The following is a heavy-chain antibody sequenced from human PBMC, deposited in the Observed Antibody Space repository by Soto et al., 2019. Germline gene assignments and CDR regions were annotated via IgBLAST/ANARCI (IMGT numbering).Heavy chain of an antibody. V-gene: IGHV1-69*06. CDR3: VTSGNCPGAAKPIWVWLFSLHR. Sequence: SVKVSCKASGGTFTSYAISWVRQAPGQGLEWMGGIIPIFGTANYAQKFQGRVTITADKSTSTAYMELSSPRSEDTAVYYCVTSGNCPGAAKPIWVWLFSLHRWGQGTLATVS. CDR1: GGTFTSYA. J-gene: IGHJ5*02. D-gene: IGHD3-9*01. CDR2: IIPIFGTA.